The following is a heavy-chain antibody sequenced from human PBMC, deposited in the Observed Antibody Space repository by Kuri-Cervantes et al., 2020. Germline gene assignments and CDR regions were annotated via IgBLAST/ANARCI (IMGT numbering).Heavy chain of an antibody. CDR2: IIPIFGTA. V-gene: IGHV1-69*13. Sequence: SVKVSCKASGGTFSSYAISWVRRAPGQGLEWMGGIIPIFGTANYAQKFQGRVTITADESTSTAYMELSSLRSEDTAVYYCARDRGYYDSSGYLGDEFDYWGQGTLVTVSS. D-gene: IGHD3-22*01. CDR3: ARDRGYYDSSGYLGDEFDY. CDR1: GGTFSSYA. J-gene: IGHJ4*02.